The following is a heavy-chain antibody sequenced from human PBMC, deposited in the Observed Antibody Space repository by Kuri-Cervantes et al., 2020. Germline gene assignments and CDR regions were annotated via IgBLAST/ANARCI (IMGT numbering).Heavy chain of an antibody. Sequence: SGPTLVKPTQTLTVTCTFSGFSLSSSGMRVSWIRQPPGKAFEWLARIDWDDDKFYSTSLKTRLTISKDTSKNQVVLTMTNTDPVDTATYYCARTLSYYDSSGYYRYCLDHWGQGILVTVSS. D-gene: IGHD3-22*01. CDR1: GFSLSSSGMR. J-gene: IGHJ4*02. CDR3: ARTLSYYDSSGYYRYCLDH. V-gene: IGHV2-70*04. CDR2: IDWDDDK.